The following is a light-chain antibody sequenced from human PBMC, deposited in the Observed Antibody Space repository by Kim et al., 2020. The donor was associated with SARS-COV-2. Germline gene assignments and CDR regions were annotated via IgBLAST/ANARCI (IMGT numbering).Light chain of an antibody. CDR3: QQYYTYWT. CDR2: EAS. Sequence: DIQMTQSPSTLSASVGDRVTITCRASQTVSGWLAWYQQKPGKAPKVLIYEASTLESGAPSRFSGSGSGTEFTLTISSLQPDDVGTYYCQQYYTYWTFGQGTKVDIK. CDR1: QTVSGW. J-gene: IGKJ1*01. V-gene: IGKV1-5*01.